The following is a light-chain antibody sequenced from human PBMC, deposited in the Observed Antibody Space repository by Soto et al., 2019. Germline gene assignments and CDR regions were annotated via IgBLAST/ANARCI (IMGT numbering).Light chain of an antibody. CDR2: STS. V-gene: IGLV7-43*01. CDR1: TGAVTSGYY. CDR3: LLYYGGAQLYV. J-gene: IGLJ1*01. Sequence: QTVVTQEPSLTVSPGGTVTLTCASSTGAVTSGYYPNWFQQKPGQAPRALICSTSNKHSWTPARFSGSLLGGKAALTLSGVHPEDEAEYYCLLYYGGAQLYVFGTGTKLTVL.